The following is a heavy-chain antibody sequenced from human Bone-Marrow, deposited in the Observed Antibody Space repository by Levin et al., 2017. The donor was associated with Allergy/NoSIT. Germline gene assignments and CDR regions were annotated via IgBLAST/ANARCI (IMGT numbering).Heavy chain of an antibody. CDR3: AISRGITIVGAFDP. V-gene: IGHV4-38-2*01. CDR1: GYSISSGYY. Sequence: SETLSLTCAVSGYSISSGYYWGWIRQPPGKGLEWIGSIYHSGSTYYNPSLKSRVTISVDTSKNQFSLKLSSVTAADTAVYYCAISRGITIVGAFDPWGQGTLVTVSS. CDR2: IYHSGST. J-gene: IGHJ5*02. D-gene: IGHD3-3*01.